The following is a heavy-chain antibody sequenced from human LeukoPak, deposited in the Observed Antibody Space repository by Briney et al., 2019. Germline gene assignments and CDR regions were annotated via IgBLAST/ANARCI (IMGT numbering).Heavy chain of an antibody. CDR2: ISAYNGNT. CDR3: ARDIFQVWPPQATDPFDY. J-gene: IGHJ4*02. V-gene: IGHV1-18*01. Sequence: ASVKVSCKASGYTFTSYGISWVRQAPGQGLEWMGWISAYNGNTNYAQKLQGRVTMTTDTSTNTAYMELRSLRSDDTAVYYCARDIFQVWPPQATDPFDYWGQGTLVTVSS. D-gene: IGHD2-21*01. CDR1: GYTFTSYG.